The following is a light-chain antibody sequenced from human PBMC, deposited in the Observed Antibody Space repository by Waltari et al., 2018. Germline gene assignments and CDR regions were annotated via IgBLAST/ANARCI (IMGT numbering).Light chain of an antibody. CDR1: NSDVGTYNI. V-gene: IGLV2-23*01. CDR2: EGS. Sequence: QSALTQPASVSGSLGQPITISCPGANSDVGTYNIVSWYQQHPGKAPKLMIYEGSKRPSGVSNRFSGSQSGNTASLTISGLQAEDDGDYYCCSYAGSSTYVLFGGGTKLTVL. J-gene: IGLJ2*01. CDR3: CSYAGSSTYVL.